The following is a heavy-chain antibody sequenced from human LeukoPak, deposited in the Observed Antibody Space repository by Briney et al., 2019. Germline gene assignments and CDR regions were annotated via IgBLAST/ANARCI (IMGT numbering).Heavy chain of an antibody. CDR2: IMWRSGST. J-gene: IGHJ6*02. CDR1: GFTSYDHA. CDR3: TKDLTPGGADV. D-gene: IGHD3-10*01. Sequence: GGSLRLSCAVSGFTSYDHAMHWVRQASGKGLEWVAGIMWRSGSTGYGDSVEGRFTISRDNAKKSLYLQMNGLRVEDTAFYYCTKDLTPGGADVWGQGTTVTVSS. V-gene: IGHV3-9*02.